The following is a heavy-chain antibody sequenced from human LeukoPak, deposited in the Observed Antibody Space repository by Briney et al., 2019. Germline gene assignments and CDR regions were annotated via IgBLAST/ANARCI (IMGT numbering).Heavy chain of an antibody. CDR2: IDPEDGET. V-gene: IGHV1-69-2*01. Sequence: GASVKVSCKASGYTFTSYGIRWVRQAPGKGLEWMGIIDPEDGETIYAQKFQGRVTITADTSTDTAYMELSSLRSEDTAVYYCARESEGTRPTFDIRGQGTMVTVSS. CDR3: ARESEGTRPTFDI. J-gene: IGHJ3*02. D-gene: IGHD3-10*01. CDR1: GYTFTSYG.